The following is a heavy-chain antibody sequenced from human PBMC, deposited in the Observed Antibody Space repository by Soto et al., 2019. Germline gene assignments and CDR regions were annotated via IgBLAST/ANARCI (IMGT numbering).Heavy chain of an antibody. J-gene: IGHJ6*02. V-gene: IGHV3-13*01. Sequence: GGSLRLSCAASGFTFSSYDMHWVRQATGKGLEWVSAIGTAGDTYYPGSVKGRFTISRENAKNSLYLQMNSLRAEDTAVYYCARDTPVFGMDVWGQGTTVTVSS. CDR2: IGTAGDT. CDR3: ARDTPVFGMDV. CDR1: GFTFSSYD.